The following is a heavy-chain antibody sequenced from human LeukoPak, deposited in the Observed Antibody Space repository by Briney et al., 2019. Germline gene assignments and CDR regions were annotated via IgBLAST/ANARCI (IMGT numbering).Heavy chain of an antibody. CDR3: ASRRIMITFGYRGYFDY. CDR2: MYYSGNT. Sequence: SETLSLTCTVSGGSISSRSYYWGWIRQPPGKGLEWIGSMYYSGNTYYNPSLKSRVTISVDTSKNQFSLKLSSVTAADTAVYYCASRRIMITFGYRGYFDYWGQGTLVTVSS. J-gene: IGHJ4*02. V-gene: IGHV4-39*01. D-gene: IGHD3-16*01. CDR1: GGSISSRSYY.